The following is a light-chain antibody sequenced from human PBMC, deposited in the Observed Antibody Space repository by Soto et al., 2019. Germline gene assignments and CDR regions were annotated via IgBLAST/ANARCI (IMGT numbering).Light chain of an antibody. CDR1: ISDFVVYNY. CDR2: GVS. Sequence: QSLQSQPASVSWSTGQSITISYAGTISDFVVYNYVSWYQQHPGKAPKLMIYGVSNRPSGVSNRFSGSKSGNTASLTISGLHADDEPDYHCSSHTISSAPKVFGTGTKVTVL. CDR3: SSHTISSAPKV. V-gene: IGLV2-14*01. J-gene: IGLJ1*01.